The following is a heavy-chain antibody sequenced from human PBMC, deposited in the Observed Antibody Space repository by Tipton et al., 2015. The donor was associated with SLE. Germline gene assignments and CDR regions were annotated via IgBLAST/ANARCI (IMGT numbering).Heavy chain of an antibody. J-gene: IGHJ4*02. CDR2: VNHGGST. V-gene: IGHV4-34*01. CDR1: GGSFSGYF. Sequence: TLSLTCAVSGGSFSGYFWSWIRQPPGKGLEWIGEVNHGGSTHYNPSLKSRVTVSIDASNNQFSLKLTSVTAADTAVYHCTRVPRYNWNYIADWGQGTLVSVSS. CDR3: TRVPRYNWNYIAD. D-gene: IGHD1-7*01.